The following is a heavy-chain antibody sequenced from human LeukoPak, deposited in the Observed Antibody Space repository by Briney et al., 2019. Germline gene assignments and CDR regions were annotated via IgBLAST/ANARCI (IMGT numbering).Heavy chain of an antibody. V-gene: IGHV1-2*02. CDR2: INPNSGGT. CDR1: GYTFTGYY. D-gene: IGHD3-22*01. Sequence: ASVKVSCKASGYTFTGYYMHWVRQSPGQGLEWMGWINPNSGGTNYAQKFQGRVTMTRDTSISTAYMELSRLRSDDTAVYYCARDPRSVTYYYDSSGYYYGFDYWGQGTLVTVSS. CDR3: ARDPRSVTYYYDSSGYYYGFDY. J-gene: IGHJ4*02.